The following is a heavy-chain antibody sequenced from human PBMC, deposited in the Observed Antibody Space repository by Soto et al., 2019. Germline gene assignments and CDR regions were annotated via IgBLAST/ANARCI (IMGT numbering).Heavy chain of an antibody. CDR1: GDSFTSYA. CDR3: ARDAPPEDY. J-gene: IGHJ4*02. V-gene: IGHV1-18*01. Sequence: ASVKVSCEASGDSFTSYAISWERQAPGQGLEWMGWISAYNGNTNYAQKLQGRVTMTTDTSTSTAYMELRSLRSDDTAVYYCARDAPPEDYWGQGTLVTVSS. CDR2: ISAYNGNT.